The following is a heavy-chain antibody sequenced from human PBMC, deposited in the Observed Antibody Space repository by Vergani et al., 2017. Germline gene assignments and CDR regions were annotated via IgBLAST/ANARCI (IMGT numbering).Heavy chain of an antibody. CDR1: GGSMNSDSYY. V-gene: IGHV4-61*02. CDR2: VYSRGKT. CDR3: ARSDCGATTGDLAGFDP. J-gene: IGHJ5*02. D-gene: IGHD2-21*01. Sequence: QMQLQESGPGLVQPSQTLSLTCSVSGGSMNSDSYYWSWIRQPAGKGLEWIGRVYSRGKTNYNPSLRSRVTMSVDTSKKQFSLNLRSVTAADTAIYYCARSDCGATTGDLAGFDPWGQGTLVTVSS.